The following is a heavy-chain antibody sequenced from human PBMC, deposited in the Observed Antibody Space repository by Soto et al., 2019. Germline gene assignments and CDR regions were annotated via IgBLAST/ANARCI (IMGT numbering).Heavy chain of an antibody. CDR3: ARTEPSWGDKTDDY. CDR2: MNPNSGNT. J-gene: IGHJ4*02. V-gene: IGHV1-8*01. CDR1: GYTFTSYD. Sequence: ASVKVSCKASGYTFTSYDINWVRQATGQGLEWMGWMNPNSGNTGYAQKFQGRVTMTGNTSISTAYMELSSLRSEDTAVYYCARTEPSWGDKTDDYWGQGTLVTVSS. D-gene: IGHD2-21*02.